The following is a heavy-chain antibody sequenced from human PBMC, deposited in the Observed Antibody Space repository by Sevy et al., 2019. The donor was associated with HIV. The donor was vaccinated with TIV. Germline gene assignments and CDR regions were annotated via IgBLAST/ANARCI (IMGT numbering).Heavy chain of an antibody. D-gene: IGHD2-8*01. V-gene: IGHV3-23*01. CDR1: GFTFNIYS. J-gene: IGHJ4*02. Sequence: GGSLRLSCAASGFTFNIYSMSWVRQTPGKGLEWVATLSFGCGKINHADSVKGRFTMSRDDSKNAVYLQMNNLRVEDTAIYYCGREGCTKPHDYWGQGTLVTVS. CDR3: GREGCTKPHDY. CDR2: LSFGCGKI.